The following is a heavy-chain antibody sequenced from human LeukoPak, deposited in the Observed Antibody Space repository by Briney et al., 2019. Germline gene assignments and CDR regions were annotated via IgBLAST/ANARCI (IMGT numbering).Heavy chain of an antibody. CDR3: ASDVVVVAATQEVDV. V-gene: IGHV3-21*01. CDR2: ISSSSSYI. J-gene: IGHJ6*02. CDR1: GFTFSSYS. D-gene: IGHD2-15*01. Sequence: GGSLRLSCAASGFTFSSYSMNWVRQAPGKGLEWVSSISSSSSYIYYADSVKGRFTISRDNAKNSLYLQMNSLRAEDTAVYYCASDVVVVAATQEVDVWGQETTVTVSS.